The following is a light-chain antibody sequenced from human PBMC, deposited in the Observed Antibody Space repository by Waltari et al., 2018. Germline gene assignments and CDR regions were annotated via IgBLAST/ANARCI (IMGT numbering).Light chain of an antibody. CDR1: KIGRKS. Sequence: SFVLTQPPSVSVAPGLTARITCGGYKIGRKSVHWYQQTPGQAPVVVVYDDSARPSGIPERFSGSKSGNTATLTISRAEAGDEADYYCQVWDSNDDSPVFGGGTKLTVL. CDR3: QVWDSNDDSPV. CDR2: DDS. V-gene: IGLV3-21*02. J-gene: IGLJ2*01.